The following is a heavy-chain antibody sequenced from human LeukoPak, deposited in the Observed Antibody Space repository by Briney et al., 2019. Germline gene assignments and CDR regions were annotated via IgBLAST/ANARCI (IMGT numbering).Heavy chain of an antibody. D-gene: IGHD4/OR15-4a*01. CDR3: ARGAKQY. V-gene: IGHV1-2*02. Sequence: GASVKVSCKTSGYTFTDYYIHWIQQAPGQGLEWMGWISPDTGVTTSAQNFEGRVTLTWGTSITSTFMELTNLRPDDTAVYYCARGAKQYWGQGTLVTVSS. J-gene: IGHJ4*02. CDR1: GYTFTDYY. CDR2: ISPDTGVT.